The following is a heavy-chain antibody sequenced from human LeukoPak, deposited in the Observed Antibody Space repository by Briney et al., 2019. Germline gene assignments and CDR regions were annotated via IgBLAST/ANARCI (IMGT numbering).Heavy chain of an antibody. CDR3: ASRPPVAGIPVPFD. V-gene: IGHV4-34*01. Sequence: PSETLSLTCAVYGGSFSGYYWSWIRQPPGKGLEWIGEINHSGSTNYNPSLKSRVTISVDTSKNQFSLKLSSVTAADTAVYYCASRPPVAGIPVPFDWGQGTLVTVSS. J-gene: IGHJ4*02. CDR1: GGSFSGYY. D-gene: IGHD6-19*01. CDR2: INHSGST.